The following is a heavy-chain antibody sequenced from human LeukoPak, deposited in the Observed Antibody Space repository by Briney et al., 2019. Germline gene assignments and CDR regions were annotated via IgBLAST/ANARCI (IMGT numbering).Heavy chain of an antibody. J-gene: IGHJ6*04. CDR3: ATQGFCSGGSCYSPYYYYGMDV. Sequence: ASVKVSCKASGYTFTSYGISWVRQAPGQGLEWMGWISAYNGNTNYAQKLQGGVTMTTDTSTSTAYMELRSLRSDDTAVYYCATQGFCSGGSCYSPYYYYGMDVWGKGTTVTVSS. D-gene: IGHD2-15*01. CDR1: GYTFTSYG. CDR2: ISAYNGNT. V-gene: IGHV1-18*04.